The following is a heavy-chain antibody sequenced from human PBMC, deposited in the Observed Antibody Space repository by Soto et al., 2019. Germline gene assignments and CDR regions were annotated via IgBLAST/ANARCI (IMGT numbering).Heavy chain of an antibody. Sequence: SETLSLTCTVSGGSISSYYWSWIRQPPGKGLEWIGYIYYSGSTNYNPSLKSRVTISVDTSKNQFSLKLSSVTAADTAVYYCARVFPLPSSSRNYYYCMDVWGQGTTVTVSS. CDR2: IYYSGST. V-gene: IGHV4-59*01. J-gene: IGHJ6*02. CDR3: ARVFPLPSSSRNYYYCMDV. D-gene: IGHD6-6*01. CDR1: GGSISSYY.